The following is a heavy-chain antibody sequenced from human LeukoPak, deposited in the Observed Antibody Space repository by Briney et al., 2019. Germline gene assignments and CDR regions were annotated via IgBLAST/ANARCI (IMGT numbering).Heavy chain of an antibody. V-gene: IGHV1-69*06. D-gene: IGHD6-25*01. J-gene: IGHJ4*02. CDR2: IIPIFGTA. Sequence: SVKVSCTASGGTFSSYAISWVRQAPGQGLEWMGGIIPIFGTANYAQKFQGRVTITADKSTSTAYMELSSLRSEDTAVYYCAEISGYSSGGPDYWGQGTLVTVSS. CDR3: AEISGYSSGGPDY. CDR1: GGTFSSYA.